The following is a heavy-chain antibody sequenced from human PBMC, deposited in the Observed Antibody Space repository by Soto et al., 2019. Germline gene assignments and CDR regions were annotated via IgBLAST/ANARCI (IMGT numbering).Heavy chain of an antibody. CDR3: ARGDRTDRTFDY. CDR1: GGSISSGGYY. D-gene: IGHD1-7*01. CDR2: IYYSGST. J-gene: IGHJ4*02. Sequence: ASETLSLTCTVSGGSISSGGYYWSWIRQHPGKGLEWIGYIYYSGSTYYNPSLKGRVTISVDTSKNQFSLKLSSVTAADTAVYYCARGDRTDRTFDYWGQGTLVTVSS. V-gene: IGHV4-31*03.